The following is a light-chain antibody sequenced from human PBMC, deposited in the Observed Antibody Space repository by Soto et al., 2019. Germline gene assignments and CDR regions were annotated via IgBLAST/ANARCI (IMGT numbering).Light chain of an antibody. J-gene: IGLJ1*01. CDR2: EVN. CDR1: RSDIGDSNF. V-gene: IGLV2-14*01. Sequence: QSVLTQPASVSGSPGQSVTISCTGPRSDIGDSNFISWYQHSPGKAPRLLIYEVNNRPSGVSRRFSGSKAGNTASLTISGLLDDDEAHYFCDSLRSGTILVFGSGTKATVL. CDR3: DSLRSGTILV.